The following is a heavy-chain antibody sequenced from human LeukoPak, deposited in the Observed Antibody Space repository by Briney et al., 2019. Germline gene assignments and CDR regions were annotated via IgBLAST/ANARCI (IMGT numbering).Heavy chain of an antibody. J-gene: IGHJ4*02. CDR3: ARMDIAAAGPGHFDY. CDR1: GYTFTGYY. Sequence: ASVKVSCKASGYTFTGYYMHWVRQAPGQGLEWMGWINPNSGGTNYAQKFQGRVTMTRDTSISTAYMELRSLRSDDTAVYYCARMDIAAAGPGHFDYWGQGTLVTVSS. V-gene: IGHV1-2*02. CDR2: INPNSGGT. D-gene: IGHD6-13*01.